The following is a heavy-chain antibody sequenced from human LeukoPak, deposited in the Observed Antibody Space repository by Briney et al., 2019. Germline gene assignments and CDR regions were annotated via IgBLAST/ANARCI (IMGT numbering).Heavy chain of an antibody. Sequence: ASVTVSCKASGYTFTSYYMHWVRQAPGQGLEWMGLINPSGGSTSYAQKFKGTVTITRDTSTSTVYMELSSLRSEDTAVYYCARGGRITIFGVVIQKNAFDIWGQGTMVTVSS. CDR2: INPSGGST. D-gene: IGHD3-3*01. CDR1: GYTFTSYY. V-gene: IGHV1-46*01. J-gene: IGHJ3*02. CDR3: ARGGRITIFGVVIQKNAFDI.